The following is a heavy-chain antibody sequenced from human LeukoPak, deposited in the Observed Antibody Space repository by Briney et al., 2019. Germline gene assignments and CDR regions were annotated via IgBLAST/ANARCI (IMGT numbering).Heavy chain of an antibody. D-gene: IGHD4-23*01. J-gene: IGHJ4*02. V-gene: IGHV3-7*01. Sequence: ETLSLTCTVSGGSISSTTSYWGWIRQPPGKGLEWVANIQQDGSEKYYVDSVKGRFAISRDNAKNSLYLQMNSLRAEDTAIYYCARDKGGNSDSWGQGTQVTVSS. CDR1: GGSISSTTS. CDR2: IQQDGSEK. CDR3: ARDKGGNSDS.